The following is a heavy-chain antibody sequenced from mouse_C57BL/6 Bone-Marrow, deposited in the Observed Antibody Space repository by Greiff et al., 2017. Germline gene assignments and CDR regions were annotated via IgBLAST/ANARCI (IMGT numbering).Heavy chain of an antibody. V-gene: IGHV3-1*01. CDR1: GYSINSGYD. Sequence: EVKVEESGPGMVKPSQSLSLTCTVTGYSINSGYDWHWIRHFPGNKLEWMGYISYSGRTNYNPSLKSRISITHDTSKNHFFLKLISVTTEDTATYYCARADYGSSPHYFDYWGQGTTRTVSS. CDR3: ARADYGSSPHYFDY. CDR2: ISYSGRT. J-gene: IGHJ2*01. D-gene: IGHD1-1*01.